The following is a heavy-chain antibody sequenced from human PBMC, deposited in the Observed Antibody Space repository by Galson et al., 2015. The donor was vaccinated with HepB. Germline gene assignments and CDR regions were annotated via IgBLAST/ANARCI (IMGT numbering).Heavy chain of an antibody. V-gene: IGHV3-49*04. CDR3: TTSEGLDYDILTGYRHDY. CDR1: GFTFGDYA. CDR2: IRSKAYGGTT. D-gene: IGHD3-9*01. Sequence: SLRLSCAASGFTFGDYAMSWVRQAPGKGLEWVGFIRSKAYGGTTEYAASVKGRFTISRDDSKSIAYLQMNSLKTEDTAVYYCTTSEGLDYDILTGYRHDYWGQGTLVTVSS. J-gene: IGHJ4*02.